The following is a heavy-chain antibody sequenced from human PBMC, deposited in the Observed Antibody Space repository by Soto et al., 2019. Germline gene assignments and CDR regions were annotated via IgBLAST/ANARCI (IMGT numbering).Heavy chain of an antibody. V-gene: IGHV3-30*18. D-gene: IGHD6-19*01. CDR3: AKGGRQWLVTSDFNY. Sequence: VQLVESGGGVVQPGRSLRLSCAASGFTFSDYAMHWVRQAPGKGLEWVAVVSHDGRNTHYADSVKGRFTISRDSSKNPVSRERPSLRAEAPAVYYCAKGGRQWLVTSDFNYWGQGALVTVSS. CDR2: VSHDGRNT. J-gene: IGHJ4*02. CDR1: GFTFSDYA.